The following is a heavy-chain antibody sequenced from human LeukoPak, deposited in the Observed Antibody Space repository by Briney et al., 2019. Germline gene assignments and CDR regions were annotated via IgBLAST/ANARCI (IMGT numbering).Heavy chain of an antibody. J-gene: IGHJ4*02. D-gene: IGHD4-17*01. Sequence: SETLSLTCTVSGGSISSYYLSWIRQPAGKGLEWIGRIYSSGTNYNPSLKSRVTMSADTSRNQVSLTLSSVTAADTAVYYCARLTTVTTPGVWGQGTLVTVSS. CDR2: IYSSGT. CDR3: ARLTTVTTPGV. CDR1: GGSISSYY. V-gene: IGHV4-4*07.